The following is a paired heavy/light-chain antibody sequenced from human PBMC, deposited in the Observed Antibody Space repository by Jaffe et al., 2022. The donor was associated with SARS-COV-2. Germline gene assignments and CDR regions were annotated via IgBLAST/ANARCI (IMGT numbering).Light chain of an antibody. CDR3: QQYGSSPLA. Sequence: EIVLTQSPGTLSLSPGERATLSCRASQSVSSSYLAWYQQKPGQAPRLLIYGASSRATGIPDRFSGSGSGTDFTLTISRLEPEDFAVYYCQQYGSSPLAFGQGTKVEIK. V-gene: IGKV3-20*01. CDR2: GAS. CDR1: QSVSSSY. J-gene: IGKJ1*01.
Heavy chain of an antibody. CDR1: GFTFSSYA. J-gene: IGHJ4*02. Sequence: EVQLLESGGGLVQPGGSLRLSCAASGFTFSSYAMSWVRQAPGKGLEWVSAISGSGGSTYYADSVKGRFTISRDNSKNTLYLQMNSLRAEDTAVYYCANPGYYDFWSGSLTPWYFDYWGQGTLVTVSS. D-gene: IGHD3-3*01. CDR2: ISGSGGST. V-gene: IGHV3-23*01. CDR3: ANPGYYDFWSGSLTPWYFDY.